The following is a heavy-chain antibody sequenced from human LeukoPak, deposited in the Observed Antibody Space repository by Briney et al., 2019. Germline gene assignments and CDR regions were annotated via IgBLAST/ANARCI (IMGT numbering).Heavy chain of an antibody. CDR3: VGARSSLWSRQVSIWFDP. J-gene: IGHJ5*02. D-gene: IGHD2-2*01. Sequence: GGSLRLSCAASGFTLSSHWMTWVRQAPGKGLEWVANIKFDGSEKFYGDSVKGRFTISRDNAKNSLYLQMNSLRAEDTATYFCVGARSSLWSRQVSIWFDPWGQGTLVTVSS. CDR1: GFTLSSHW. CDR2: IKFDGSEK. V-gene: IGHV3-7*01.